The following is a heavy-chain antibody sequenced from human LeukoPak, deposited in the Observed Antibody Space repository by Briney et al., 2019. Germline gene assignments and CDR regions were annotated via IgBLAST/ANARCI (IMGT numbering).Heavy chain of an antibody. V-gene: IGHV4-34*01. Sequence: KPSETLSLACAVYGGSFRGYYWSWIRQPPGKGLEWIGEINHSGSTNYNPSLKSRVTISVDTSKNQFSLKLSSVTAADTAVYYCARQRAAGPRAQRHYYYYMDVWGKGTTVTISS. CDR2: INHSGST. CDR3: ARQRAAGPRAQRHYYYYMDV. CDR1: GGSFRGYY. D-gene: IGHD6-13*01. J-gene: IGHJ6*03.